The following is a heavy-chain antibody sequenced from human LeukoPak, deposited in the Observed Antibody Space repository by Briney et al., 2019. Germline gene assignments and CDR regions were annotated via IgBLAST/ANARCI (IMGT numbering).Heavy chain of an antibody. V-gene: IGHV3-53*01. CDR3: ARDQYYYERSGQRAFDI. J-gene: IGHJ3*02. Sequence: PGGPLRLSCAASGFIVSSNYMAWVRQAPGKGLEWVSVIFSGGSTYYADSVKGRFTISRDNSKNTLYLQMNSLRAEDTAVYYCARDQYYYERSGQRAFDIWGQGTMVTVSS. CDR1: GFIVSSNY. D-gene: IGHD3-22*01. CDR2: IFSGGST.